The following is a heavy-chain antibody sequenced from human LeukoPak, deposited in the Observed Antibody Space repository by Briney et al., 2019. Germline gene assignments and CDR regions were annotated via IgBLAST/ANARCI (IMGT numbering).Heavy chain of an antibody. V-gene: IGHV3-23*01. D-gene: IGHD3-22*01. CDR3: AKVQNYYDSSGYYDSS. CDR1: GFTFSSYA. CDR2: ISGSGGST. Sequence: GGSLRLSCAASGFTFSSYAMSWVRQAPGKGLEWVSAISGSGGSTYYADSVKGRFTISRENSKNTLYLQRNSLRAEDTAVYYCAKVQNYYDSSGYYDSSWGEGTLVTVS. J-gene: IGHJ4*02.